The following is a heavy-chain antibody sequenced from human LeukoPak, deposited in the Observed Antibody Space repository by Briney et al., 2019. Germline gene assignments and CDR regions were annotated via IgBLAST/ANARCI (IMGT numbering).Heavy chain of an antibody. CDR1: GFTFSSYG. D-gene: IGHD5-18*01. V-gene: IGHV3-30*18. CDR2: ISYDGSNK. CDR3: AKDQGYSYGFGNLDY. J-gene: IGHJ4*02. Sequence: GGSLRLSCAASGFTFSSYGMHWVRQAPGKGLEWVAVISYDGSNKYYADSVKGRFTISRDNSKNTLYLQMNSLRAEDTAVYYCAKDQGYSYGFGNLDYWGQGTLVTVSS.